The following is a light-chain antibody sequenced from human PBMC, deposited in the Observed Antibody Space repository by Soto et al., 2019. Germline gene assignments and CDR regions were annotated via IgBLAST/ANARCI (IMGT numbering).Light chain of an antibody. Sequence: EIVLTQSPGTLSLSPGETATLSCRARQSVSSNNLAWYHQKPGQTARLLIYGAASRATGIPERFSGSGSGTDFTLTISRLEREDFAVYYCQQYDNSITFGEGTRLE. V-gene: IGKV3-20*01. CDR1: QSVSSNN. CDR3: QQYDNSIT. CDR2: GAA. J-gene: IGKJ5*01.